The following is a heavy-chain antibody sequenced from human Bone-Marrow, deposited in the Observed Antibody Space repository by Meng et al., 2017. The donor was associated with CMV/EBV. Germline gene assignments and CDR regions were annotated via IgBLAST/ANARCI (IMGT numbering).Heavy chain of an antibody. CDR3: AREQWFSHYFEN. V-gene: IGHV4-59*11. D-gene: IGHD3-22*01. CDR1: GASINDHY. Sequence: SETLSLTCTVSGASINDHYLTWIRQPPGKGLEWIGYVQDTGNTNYNPSLKRRVTMSVDTSKNQFSLMLRFVTAADTAVYFCAREQWFSHYFENWGQVRLVTVSS. CDR2: VQDTGNT. J-gene: IGHJ4*02.